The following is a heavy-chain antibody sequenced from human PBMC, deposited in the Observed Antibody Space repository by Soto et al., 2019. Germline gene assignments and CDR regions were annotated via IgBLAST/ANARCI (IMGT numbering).Heavy chain of an antibody. Sequence: ASVKVSCKASGDTFSTYTITWVRQAPGQGLEWMGGIIPGSGTSNYAQKFQGRVTITADESTSTAYMELSSLRSEDTAVYYCARGSGYYYRDDYWGQGTLVTVSS. J-gene: IGHJ4*02. CDR3: ARGSGYYYRDDY. V-gene: IGHV1-69*13. CDR1: GDTFSTYT. CDR2: IIPGSGTS. D-gene: IGHD3-22*01.